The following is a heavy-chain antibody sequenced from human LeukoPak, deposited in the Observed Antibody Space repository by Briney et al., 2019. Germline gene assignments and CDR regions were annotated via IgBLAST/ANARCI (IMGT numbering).Heavy chain of an antibody. CDR2: IYGGGST. D-gene: IGHD3/OR15-3a*01. CDR1: GFTVSNYY. CDR3: GRVSWDWANYPFDV. Sequence: HPGGSLRLSCAASGFTVSNYYMSWVRQAAGKGLEWVSVIYGGGSTYYADSVKGRFTVSRDNSKNTLYLQMNRLRAEDTAVYYCGRVSWDWANYPFDVWGQGTKVTVSS. V-gene: IGHV3-53*01. J-gene: IGHJ3*01.